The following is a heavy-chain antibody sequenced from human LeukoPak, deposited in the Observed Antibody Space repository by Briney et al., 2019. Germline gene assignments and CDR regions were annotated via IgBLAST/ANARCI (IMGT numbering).Heavy chain of an antibody. CDR3: ARVLLGMRLPAAMDY. J-gene: IGHJ4*02. Sequence: SETLFLTCTVSGGSISSSSYYWGWIRQPPGKGLEWIGSIYYSGSTCYNPSLKSRVTISVDTSKNQFSLKLSSVTAADTAVYYCARVLLGMRLPAAMDYWGQGTLVTVSS. D-gene: IGHD2-2*01. CDR1: GGSISSSSYY. CDR2: IYYSGST. V-gene: IGHV4-39*07.